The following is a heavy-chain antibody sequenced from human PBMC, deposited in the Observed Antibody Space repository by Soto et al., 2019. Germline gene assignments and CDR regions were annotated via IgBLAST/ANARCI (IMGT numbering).Heavy chain of an antibody. Sequence: EVQLLESGGGLVQPGGSLTLSCAASGFTFSSYAMTWVRQAPGKGLEWVSGISGGGGVSTYYADSVKGRFTISGDNSMNTPYLQMNRLRAEDTAVYYCAKDAISMVRGVNNWFDPWGQGTLDTVSS. D-gene: IGHD3-10*01. V-gene: IGHV3-23*01. CDR2: ISGGGGVST. CDR3: AKDAISMVRGVNNWFDP. J-gene: IGHJ5*02. CDR1: GFTFSSYA.